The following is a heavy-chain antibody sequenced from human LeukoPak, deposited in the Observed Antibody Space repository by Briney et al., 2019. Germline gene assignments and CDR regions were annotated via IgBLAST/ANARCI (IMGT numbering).Heavy chain of an antibody. D-gene: IGHD3-22*01. CDR3: ARGGGGTYYYDSSGYSYFDY. CDR1: GGTFSSYA. J-gene: IGHJ4*02. Sequence: GASVKVSCKASGGTFSSYAISWVRQAPGQGLEWMGWISAYNGNTNYAQKLQGRVTMTTDTSTSTAYMELRSLRSDDTAVYYCARGGGGTYYYDSSGYSYFDYWGQGTLVTVSS. CDR2: ISAYNGNT. V-gene: IGHV1-18*01.